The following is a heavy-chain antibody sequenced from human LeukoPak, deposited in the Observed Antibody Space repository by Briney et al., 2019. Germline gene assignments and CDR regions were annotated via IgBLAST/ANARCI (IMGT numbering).Heavy chain of an antibody. D-gene: IGHD4-17*01. CDR1: GYTFTSYD. J-gene: IGHJ6*03. V-gene: IGHV1-8*03. CDR2: MDPNSGNT. CDR3: ARGVHDYGDYYYYYYMDV. Sequence: ASVKVSCKASGYTFTSYDINWVRQATGQGLEWMGWMDPNSGNTGYAQKFQGRVTITRNTSISTAYMELSSLRSEDTAVYYCARGVHDYGDYYYYYYMDVWGKGTTVTVSS.